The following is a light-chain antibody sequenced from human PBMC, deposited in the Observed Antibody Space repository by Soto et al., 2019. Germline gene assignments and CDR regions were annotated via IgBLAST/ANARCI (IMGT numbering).Light chain of an antibody. CDR3: QKYDGAPLT. J-gene: IGKJ4*01. V-gene: IGKV1-27*01. CDR1: QDINIY. CDR2: AAS. Sequence: DIQMTQSPSSQSASVGDRVNITCRAGQDINIYLAWYQQKPGKVPKLLISAASTLQSGVPSRFSGSGSGTDFTLTISSLQPEDVATYYCQKYDGAPLTFGGGTKVEIK.